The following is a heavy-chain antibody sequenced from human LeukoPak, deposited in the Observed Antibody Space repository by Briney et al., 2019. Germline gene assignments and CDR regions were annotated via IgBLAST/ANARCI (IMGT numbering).Heavy chain of an antibody. D-gene: IGHD3-22*01. V-gene: IGHV5-51*01. Sequence: GESLKISCKGSGYSFTSYWIGWVRQMPGKGLEWMGIIYPGDSDTRYSPSFQGQVTISADKSISTAYLQWSSLKASDTAMYYCARHTFLHQGAVVIPVEFVYWGQGTLVTVSS. CDR3: ARHTFLHQGAVVIPVEFVY. CDR1: GYSFTSYW. CDR2: IYPGDSDT. J-gene: IGHJ4*02.